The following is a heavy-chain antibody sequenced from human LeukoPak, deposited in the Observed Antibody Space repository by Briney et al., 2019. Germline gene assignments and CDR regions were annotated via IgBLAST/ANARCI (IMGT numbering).Heavy chain of an antibody. CDR2: IYSSGST. V-gene: IGHV4-4*07. D-gene: IGHD7-27*01. J-gene: IGHJ6*02. Sequence: PSETLSLTCTVSGGSINSYYWSWIRQPAGKGLEWIGRIYSSGSTNYNPSLKSRVTMSVDTSKNQFSLKLRFVTAADTAVYYCVRVGTVPYSYYGTDVWGQGTTVTVSS. CDR1: GGSINSYY. CDR3: VRVGTVPYSYYGTDV.